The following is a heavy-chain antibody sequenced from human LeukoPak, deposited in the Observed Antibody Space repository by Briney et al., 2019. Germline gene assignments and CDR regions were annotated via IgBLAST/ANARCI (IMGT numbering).Heavy chain of an antibody. J-gene: IGHJ6*02. CDR1: GYTFTSYG. V-gene: IGHV1-18*01. D-gene: IGHD4-17*01. Sequence: ASVKVSCKASGYTFTSYGISWVRQAPGQGLEWMGWISAYNGNTNYAQKLQGRVTMTTDTSTSTAYMELRSLRSDDTAVYYCARSRVGGDYGSYYYYYGMDVWGQGTTVTVSS. CDR2: ISAYNGNT. CDR3: ARSRVGGDYGSYYYYYGMDV.